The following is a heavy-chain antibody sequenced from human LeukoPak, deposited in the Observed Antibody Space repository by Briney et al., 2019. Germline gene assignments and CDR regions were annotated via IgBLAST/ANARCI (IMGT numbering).Heavy chain of an antibody. V-gene: IGHV3-30*18. CDR1: GFTFSSYG. D-gene: IGHD3-22*01. CDR3: AKDLLEYYYDSSDQ. CDR2: ISYDGSNK. J-gene: IGHJ4*02. Sequence: PGRSLRLSCAASGFTFSSYGMHWVRQAPGKGLEWVAVISYDGSNKYYADSVKGRFTISRDNSKNTLYLQMNSLRAEDTAAYYCAKDLLEYYYDSSDQWGQGTLVTVSS.